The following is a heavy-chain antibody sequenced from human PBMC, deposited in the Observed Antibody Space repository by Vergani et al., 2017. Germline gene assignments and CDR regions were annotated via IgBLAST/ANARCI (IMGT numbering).Heavy chain of an antibody. V-gene: IGHV3-7*01. Sequence: EVQLLESGGGLVQPGGSLRLSCAASGFTFSSYWMSWVRQAPGKGLEWVANIKQDGSEKYYVDSVKGRFTISRDNAKNSLYLQMNSLRAEDTAVYYCAKDQSRGYYYGMDVWGQGTTVTVSS. CDR3: AKDQSRGYYYGMDV. D-gene: IGHD1-1*01. J-gene: IGHJ6*02. CDR1: GFTFSSYW. CDR2: IKQDGSEK.